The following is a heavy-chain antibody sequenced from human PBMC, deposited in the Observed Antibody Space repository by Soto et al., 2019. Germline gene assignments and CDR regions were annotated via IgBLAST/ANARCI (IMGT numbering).Heavy chain of an antibody. CDR2: INPNGGST. V-gene: IGHV1-46*01. J-gene: IGHJ4*02. CDR3: ARSAPYDY. Sequence: QVQLMQSGAEVKKPGASVRVSCKASGYTFTNYYVHWVRQAPGQGLEWMGFINPNGGSTTYAQKFQGRFTVTTDTSMGTVYMQLSSLRSEDTAVFYCARSAPYDYWGQGTLVTVSS. CDR1: GYTFTNYY.